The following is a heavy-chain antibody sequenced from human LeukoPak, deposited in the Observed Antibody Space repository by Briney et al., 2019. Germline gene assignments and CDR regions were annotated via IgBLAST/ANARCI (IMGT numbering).Heavy chain of an antibody. V-gene: IGHV3-30-3*01. Sequence: GGSLRLSCAASGFTFSSYAMHWVRQAPGKGLEWVAVMSYDGSNKYYADSVKGRFTISRDNSKNTLYLQMNSLRAEDTAVYYCAREPWELTYFDYWGQGTLVTVSS. CDR2: MSYDGSNK. CDR1: GFTFSSYA. D-gene: IGHD1-26*01. J-gene: IGHJ4*02. CDR3: AREPWELTYFDY.